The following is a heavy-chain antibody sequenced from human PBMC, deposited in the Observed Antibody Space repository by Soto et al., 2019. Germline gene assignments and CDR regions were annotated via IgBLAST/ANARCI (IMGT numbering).Heavy chain of an antibody. CDR3: ARARFCNSAICPGYHAVDV. J-gene: IGHJ6*02. D-gene: IGHD2-2*01. Sequence: EASVKVSCKASGYTFTTYGFSWVRQAPGQGLEWMGWINPYNGDTNYAHSFQGRVTMTTDTSTSTAYMELRSLRSDDTAVYYCARARFCNSAICPGYHAVDVWGQGTTVTVSS. CDR1: GYTFTTYG. V-gene: IGHV1-18*01. CDR2: INPYNGDT.